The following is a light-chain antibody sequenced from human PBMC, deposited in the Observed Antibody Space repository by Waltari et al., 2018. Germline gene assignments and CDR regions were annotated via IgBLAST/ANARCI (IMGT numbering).Light chain of an antibody. V-gene: IGLV1-47*01. Sequence: QSLLTQPPSASGTPGQRVTISCSGSSSDIGGNFVYWYQQLPGTAPRLLIYKKNQRPSGVPNQCSASKSGTSASLAISGLRSEDEADYYCASWHDSLSGPVFGTGTRVTVL. CDR2: KKN. J-gene: IGLJ1*01. CDR3: ASWHDSLSGPV. CDR1: SSDIGGNF.